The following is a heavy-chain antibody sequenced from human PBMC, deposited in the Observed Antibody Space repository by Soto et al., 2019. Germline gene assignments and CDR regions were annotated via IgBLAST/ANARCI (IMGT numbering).Heavy chain of an antibody. Sequence: ASVKVSCKASGYTFTGYYMHWVRQAPGQGLERMGWINPNSGGTNYAQKFQGWVTMTRDTSISTAYMELSRLRSDDTAVYYCARDRGVDYYDSSGPRRNPQSYYYGMDVWGQGTTVTVSS. CDR2: INPNSGGT. D-gene: IGHD3-22*01. CDR1: GYTFTGYY. CDR3: ARDRGVDYYDSSGPRRNPQSYYYGMDV. V-gene: IGHV1-2*04. J-gene: IGHJ6*02.